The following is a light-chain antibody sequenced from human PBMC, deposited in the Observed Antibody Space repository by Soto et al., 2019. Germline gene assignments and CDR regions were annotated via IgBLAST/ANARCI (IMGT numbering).Light chain of an antibody. V-gene: IGLV1-40*01. Sequence: QSVLTQPHSVSGAPGQRVTLSCTGSSSNIGAGYDVHWYQQFPGTAPKLLIYGNNNRPSGVPDRFSGSKSGTSTSLAITGLQAEDEADYYCQSYDSSLSEVVFGGGTKLTVL. CDR2: GNN. CDR1: SSNIGAGYD. J-gene: IGLJ2*01. CDR3: QSYDSSLSEVV.